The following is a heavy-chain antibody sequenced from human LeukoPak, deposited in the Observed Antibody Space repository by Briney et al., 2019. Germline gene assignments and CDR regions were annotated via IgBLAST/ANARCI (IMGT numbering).Heavy chain of an antibody. CDR1: GGTFSSYA. D-gene: IGHD6-19*01. J-gene: IGHJ4*02. CDR3: AVPYSSGWYYFDY. Sequence: SVKVSCKASGGTFSSYAISWVRQAPGQGLEWMGRIIPILGIANYAQKFQGRVTITADKSTSTAYMELSSLRSEDTAVYYCAVPYSSGWYYFDYWGQGTLVTV. V-gene: IGHV1-69*04. CDR2: IIPILGIA.